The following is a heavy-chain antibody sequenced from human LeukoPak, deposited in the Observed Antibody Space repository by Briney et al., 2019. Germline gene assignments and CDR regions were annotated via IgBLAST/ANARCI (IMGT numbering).Heavy chain of an antibody. CDR2: ISGSGGST. CDR3: AKDSNVLRYFDYFDY. CDR1: GFIFSSYA. D-gene: IGHD3-9*01. V-gene: IGHV3-23*01. J-gene: IGHJ4*02. Sequence: SGGSLRLSCAASGFIFSSYAMSWVRQAPGKGLEWVSAISGSGGSTYYADSVKGRFTISRDNSKNTLYLQMNSLRAEDTAVYYCAKDSNVLRYFDYFDYWGQGTLVTVSS.